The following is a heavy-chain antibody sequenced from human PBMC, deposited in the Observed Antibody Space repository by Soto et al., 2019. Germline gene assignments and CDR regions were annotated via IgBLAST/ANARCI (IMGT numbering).Heavy chain of an antibody. J-gene: IGHJ6*02. CDR1: GGSFSGYY. CDR3: EIRLEPLGGPNFYYGMYX. D-gene: IGHD1-1*01. Sequence: PSETLSLTFAVYGGSFSGYYWSWIRQPPGKGLEWILEINHSGSTNYNPSLKSRVTISVDTSKNQVSLKLSSVSAADTAVYYCEIRLEPLGGPNFYYGMYXWGQVTTFTVS. V-gene: IGHV4-34*01. CDR2: INHSGST.